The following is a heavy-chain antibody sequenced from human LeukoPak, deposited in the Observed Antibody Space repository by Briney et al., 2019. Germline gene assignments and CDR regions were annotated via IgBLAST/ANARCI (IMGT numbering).Heavy chain of an antibody. V-gene: IGHV3-7*01. D-gene: IGHD3-22*01. J-gene: IGHJ4*02. CDR1: GFTFSSYW. CDR3: ARVVETDYYDSSGYLDY. Sequence: GGTLRLSCAASGFTFSSYWMSWVGQAPGKGLEGVANIKQDGSEKYYVDSVKGRFTISRDNAKNSLYLQMNSLRAEDTAVYYCARVVETDYYDSSGYLDYWGQGTLVTVSS. CDR2: IKQDGSEK.